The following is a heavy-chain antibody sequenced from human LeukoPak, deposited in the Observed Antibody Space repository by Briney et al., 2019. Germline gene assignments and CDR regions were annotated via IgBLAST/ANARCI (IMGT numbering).Heavy chain of an antibody. Sequence: GRSLRLSCTASAFTFSSYAMHWVRQAPGKGLEWMAVVSYDGNTKYYADSVRGRFTISRDNSENTLYLQMNSLRAEDTAVYYCAKRGSTWDLDYWGQGTLVTASS. V-gene: IGHV3-33*06. CDR3: AKRGSTWDLDY. D-gene: IGHD6-6*01. J-gene: IGHJ4*02. CDR2: VSYDGNTK. CDR1: AFTFSSYA.